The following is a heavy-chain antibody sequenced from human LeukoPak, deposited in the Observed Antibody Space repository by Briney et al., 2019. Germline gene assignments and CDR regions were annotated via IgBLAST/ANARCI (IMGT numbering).Heavy chain of an antibody. CDR2: ISGSTGRT. V-gene: IGHV3-23*01. D-gene: IGHD2-15*01. CDR1: GFTFSTYA. J-gene: IGHJ4*02. Sequence: SGGSLRPSCAASGFTFSTYAMSWVRQAPGKGLEWVSAISGSTGRTYYADSVKGRFTISRDNSKNTLYLQMNNLRAEDTAVYYCAPRVVGSAPFDYWGQGTLVTVSS. CDR3: APRVVGSAPFDY.